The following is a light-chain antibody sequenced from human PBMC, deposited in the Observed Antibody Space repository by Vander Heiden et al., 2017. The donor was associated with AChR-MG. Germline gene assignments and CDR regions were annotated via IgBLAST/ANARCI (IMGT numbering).Light chain of an antibody. CDR2: AAS. Sequence: DIQLTQPPSSLSASVGDRVTITCPASQSISSYLDWYQQKPGKAPKLLIYAASSLESGVPSRFSGSGSGTDFTLTISSLQPEDFATYYCQQSYSTPRTFGQGTKLEIK. CDR3: QQSYSTPRT. V-gene: IGKV1-39*01. J-gene: IGKJ2*02. CDR1: QSISSY.